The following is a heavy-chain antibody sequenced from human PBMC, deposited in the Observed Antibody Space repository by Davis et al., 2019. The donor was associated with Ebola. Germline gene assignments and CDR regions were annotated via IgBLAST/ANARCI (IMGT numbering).Heavy chain of an antibody. CDR2: IGAYNGNT. Sequence: ASVKVSCKASAYTFTSYGISWVRQAPGQGLEWMGWIGAYNGNTNYAQKLQGRVSMTRDTSTSTAYLDLTGLTSDDTAVYYCAREGYCTRTSCYTGLDYWGQGTLVTVSS. CDR3: AREGYCTRTSCYTGLDY. J-gene: IGHJ4*02. V-gene: IGHV1-18*01. CDR1: AYTFTSYG. D-gene: IGHD2-2*02.